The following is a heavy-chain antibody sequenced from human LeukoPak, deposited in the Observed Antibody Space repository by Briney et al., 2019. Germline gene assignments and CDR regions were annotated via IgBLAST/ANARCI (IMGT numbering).Heavy chain of an antibody. CDR1: GFTSSSYA. J-gene: IGHJ4*02. D-gene: IGHD4-17*01. Sequence: GGSLRLSCAASGFTSSSYAMSWVRQAPGKGLERVSAISGSGGSTYYADSVKGQFTISRDNSKNTLYLQMKRLRAEATAVYYCAKDNSWYGDYLLDYWGQGTLVTVSS. V-gene: IGHV3-23*01. CDR3: AKDNSWYGDYLLDY. CDR2: ISGSGGST.